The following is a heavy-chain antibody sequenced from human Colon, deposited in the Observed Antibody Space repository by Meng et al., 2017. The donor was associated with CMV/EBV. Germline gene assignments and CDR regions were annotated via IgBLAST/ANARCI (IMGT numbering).Heavy chain of an antibody. CDR2: INWNGGST. CDR3: ARDRSMTAAAGRGYFDY. D-gene: IGHD6-13*01. V-gene: IGHV3-20*04. Sequence: GGSLRLSCAASGFTFDDYGMSWVRQAPGKGLEWVSVINWNGGSTGYADSVKGRFTISRDNAKNSLYLQMNSLRAEDTALYYCARDRSMTAAAGRGYFDYWGQGTLVTVSS. CDR1: GFTFDDYG. J-gene: IGHJ4*02.